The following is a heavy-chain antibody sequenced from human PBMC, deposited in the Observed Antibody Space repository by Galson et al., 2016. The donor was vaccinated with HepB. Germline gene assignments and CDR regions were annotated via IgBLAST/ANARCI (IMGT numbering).Heavy chain of an antibody. CDR2: VFDSGRT. CDR3: AREYTSSWSATYYYGMAV. D-gene: IGHD6-13*01. J-gene: IGHJ6*04. Sequence: SETLSLTCSVSGASVSSESYYWNWIRQPPGKGLEWIGYVFDSGRTNYNPSLKSRATISVDTSSNQFSLKLSFVTAADTAMYYCAREYTSSWSATYYYGMAVWLAWSPVTVPS. CDR1: GASVSSESYY. V-gene: IGHV4-61*01.